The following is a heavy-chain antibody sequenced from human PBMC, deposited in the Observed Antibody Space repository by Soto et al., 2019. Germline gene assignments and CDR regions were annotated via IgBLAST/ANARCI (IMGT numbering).Heavy chain of an antibody. V-gene: IGHV3-23*01. Sequence: GGSLRLSCEASGFNFKKFAMGWVRQAPGEGLEWVSGISCCGGSTSYADSVKGRLTLARDDSKNTLSLHLNSLRFEDTARYFCAKADGEQWLIPHLDNWGQGTLVTVSS. CDR1: GFNFKKFA. CDR2: ISCCGGST. J-gene: IGHJ4*02. D-gene: IGHD6-19*01. CDR3: AKADGEQWLIPHLDN.